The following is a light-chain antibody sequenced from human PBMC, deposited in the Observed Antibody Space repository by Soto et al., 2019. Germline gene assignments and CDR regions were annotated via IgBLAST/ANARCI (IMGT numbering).Light chain of an antibody. Sequence: AIRMTQSPSSLSASTGDRVTITCRASQGISSYLAWYQQKPGKAPKLLIYAASTLQSGVPSRFSGSGSGTDFTLTISCLQSEDFATYYCTQYYSYPFTSGPGTKVDIK. CDR2: AAS. V-gene: IGKV1-8*01. CDR1: QGISSY. J-gene: IGKJ3*01. CDR3: TQYYSYPFT.